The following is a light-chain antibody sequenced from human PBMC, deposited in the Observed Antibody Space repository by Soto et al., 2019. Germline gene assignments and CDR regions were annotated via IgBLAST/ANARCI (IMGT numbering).Light chain of an antibody. J-gene: IGKJ2*01. Sequence: EFVLTQSPGTLSLSPGERATLSCRASQRVTSNYLAWYQQKSGQAPRLLIYDASSRPGGIPDRFRGSGSGTDFTLTISRLEPEDVAVYYCQQYGDSPYTFGQGTKLEIK. CDR1: QRVTSNY. V-gene: IGKV3-20*01. CDR3: QQYGDSPYT. CDR2: DAS.